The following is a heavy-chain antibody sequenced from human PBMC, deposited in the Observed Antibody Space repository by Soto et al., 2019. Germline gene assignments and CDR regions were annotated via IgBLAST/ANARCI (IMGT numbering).Heavy chain of an antibody. CDR2: ISKDGSNK. J-gene: IGHJ4*02. D-gene: IGHD1-1*01. Sequence: GGSLRLSCAPSGFTLNNLWMSWVRQAPGKGLEWVAVISKDGSNKYYADSVKGRFTISRDNSKNTLYLQVDSLGTEDTAVYHCARGIPGTWLFDYWGQGTLVTVSS. CDR1: GFTLNNLW. CDR3: ARGIPGTWLFDY. V-gene: IGHV3-30-3*01.